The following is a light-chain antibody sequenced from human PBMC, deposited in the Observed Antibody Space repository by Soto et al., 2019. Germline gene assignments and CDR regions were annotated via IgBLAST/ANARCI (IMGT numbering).Light chain of an antibody. CDR3: QQYNSSPIT. Sequence: EIVLTQSPFTLSLSPGERATLSCRASQSVTNSLAWYQQKPGQAPRLLISAASSRATGIPDRFSGSGSGTEFTLTISSLEPEDFAVYYCQQYNSSPITFGQGTRLEIK. CDR2: AAS. J-gene: IGKJ5*01. CDR1: QSVTNS. V-gene: IGKV3-20*01.